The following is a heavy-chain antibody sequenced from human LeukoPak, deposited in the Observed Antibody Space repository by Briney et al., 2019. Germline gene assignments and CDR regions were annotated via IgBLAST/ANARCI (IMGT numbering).Heavy chain of an antibody. Sequence: GASVKVSCKASGYTFTSYGISWVRQAPGQGLEWMGWIRAYNGNTNYAQKLQGRVTMTTDTSTSTAYMELSSLRSEDTAVYYCARALKYCSGGSCYHFDFWGQGTLVTVSS. CDR1: GYTFTSYG. CDR2: IRAYNGNT. J-gene: IGHJ4*02. V-gene: IGHV1-18*01. D-gene: IGHD2-15*01. CDR3: ARALKYCSGGSCYHFDF.